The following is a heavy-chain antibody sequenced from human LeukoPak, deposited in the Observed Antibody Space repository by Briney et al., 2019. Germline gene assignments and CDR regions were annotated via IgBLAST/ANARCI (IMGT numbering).Heavy chain of an antibody. Sequence: KPSETLSLTCTVSGVSISSYYWSWIRQPAGKGLEWIGRFYTSGSTNYSPSLKSRVTMSVDTSKNQFSLKLSSVTAADTAVYYCARDSYYYDSSGYRGFDYWGQGTLVTVSS. D-gene: IGHD3-22*01. CDR3: ARDSYYYDSSGYRGFDY. V-gene: IGHV4-4*07. J-gene: IGHJ4*02. CDR1: GVSISSYY. CDR2: FYTSGST.